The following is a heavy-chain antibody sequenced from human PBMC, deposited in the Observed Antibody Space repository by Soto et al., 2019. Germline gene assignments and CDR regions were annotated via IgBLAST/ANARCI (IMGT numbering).Heavy chain of an antibody. CDR1: GFTFSSYG. Sequence: GGSLRLSCAASGFTFSSYGMHWVRQAPGKGLEWVAVIWYDGSNKYYADSVKGRFTISRDNSKNTLYLQMNSLRAEDTAVYYCARAEKALAYCGGDCYFDYWGQGTLVTVPQ. J-gene: IGHJ4*02. CDR2: IWYDGSNK. D-gene: IGHD2-21*02. V-gene: IGHV3-33*01. CDR3: ARAEKALAYCGGDCYFDY.